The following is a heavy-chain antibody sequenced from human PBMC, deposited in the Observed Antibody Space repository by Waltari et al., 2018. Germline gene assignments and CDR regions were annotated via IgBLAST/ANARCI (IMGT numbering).Heavy chain of an antibody. CDR3: AKEFGGAGSSYMSYFDS. D-gene: IGHD3-16*01. CDR1: GFSFRNHG. CDR2: ISYDGGTK. J-gene: IGHJ4*02. V-gene: IGHV3-30*18. Sequence: QVLLGESGAGGVQPGRSVRLSGAGCGFSFRNHGMHWVRQAPGKGLEWVAVISYDGGTKYYRDSVEGRFTVSRDNSKNTMYLEMNSLRVEDTAIYYCAKEFGGAGSSYMSYFDSWGQGTLVTVSS.